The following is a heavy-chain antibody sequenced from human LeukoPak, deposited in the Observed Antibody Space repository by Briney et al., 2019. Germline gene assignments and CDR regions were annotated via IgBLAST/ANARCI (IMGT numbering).Heavy chain of an antibody. CDR1: GFTFSSYG. V-gene: IGHV3-30*19. Sequence: GGSLRLSCAASGFTFSSYGMHWVRQAPGKGLEWVAVISYDGSNKYYADSVKGRFTISRDNSKNTLYLQMNSLRAEDTAVYYCARGWDLHYYGSGSPNPFDYWGQGTLVTVSS. CDR2: ISYDGSNK. J-gene: IGHJ4*02. CDR3: ARGWDLHYYGSGSPNPFDY. D-gene: IGHD3-10*01.